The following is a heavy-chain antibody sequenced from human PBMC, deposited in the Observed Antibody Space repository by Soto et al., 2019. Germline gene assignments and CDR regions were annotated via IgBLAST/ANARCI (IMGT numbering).Heavy chain of an antibody. Sequence: HPGGSLRLSCAASGFTFSTFSMNWVRQAPGKGLESLSYIGGSGGSISYADSVKGRFTISRDNGKNTLYLQMSSLRDEDTAVYYCARAPPGLSYYYYGMDVWGQGTTVTVSS. V-gene: IGHV3-48*02. D-gene: IGHD3-16*02. J-gene: IGHJ6*02. CDR3: ARAPPGLSYYYYGMDV. CDR1: GFTFSTFS. CDR2: IGGSGGSI.